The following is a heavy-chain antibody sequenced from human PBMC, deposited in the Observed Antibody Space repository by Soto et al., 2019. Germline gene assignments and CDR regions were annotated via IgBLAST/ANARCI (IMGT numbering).Heavy chain of an antibody. V-gene: IGHV3-30*18. D-gene: IGHD2-15*01. J-gene: IGHJ6*02. CDR2: ISYDGSNK. CDR3: AKEVTTPWWYYYYGMDV. CDR1: GFTFSSYG. Sequence: QVQLVESGGGVVQPGRSLRLSCAASGFTFSSYGMHWVRQAPGKGLEWVAVISYDGSNKYYADSVKGRFTISRDNSKNTLYLQMNSLRAEDTAVYYRAKEVTTPWWYYYYGMDVWGQGTTVTVSS.